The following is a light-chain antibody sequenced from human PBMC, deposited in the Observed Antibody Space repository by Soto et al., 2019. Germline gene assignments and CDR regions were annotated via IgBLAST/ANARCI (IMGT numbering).Light chain of an antibody. CDR3: CSYAGSSTSVL. Sequence: QSALTQPASVSGSPGQSITISCTGTSSDVGTYDLVSWYLQHPGKAPQLMIHAATKRPSGVSSRFSGSRSGNTASLTISGLQAGDEGDYYCCSYAGSSTSVLFGGGTKLTVL. CDR2: AAT. CDR1: SSDVGTYDL. V-gene: IGLV2-23*01. J-gene: IGLJ2*01.